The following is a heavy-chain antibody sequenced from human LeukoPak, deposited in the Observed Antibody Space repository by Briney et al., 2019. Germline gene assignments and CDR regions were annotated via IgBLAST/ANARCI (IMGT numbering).Heavy chain of an antibody. V-gene: IGHV5-51*01. J-gene: IGHJ6*03. CDR1: GYSFTSYW. CDR3: ARHQSGSSDYYYYMDV. Sequence: GESLKISRKGSGYSFTSYWIGWVRQMPGKGLEWMGIIYPGDSDTRYSPSFQGQVTISADKSISTAYLQWSSLKASDTAMYYCARHQSGSSDYYYYMDVWGKGTTVTISS. CDR2: IYPGDSDT. D-gene: IGHD5-12*01.